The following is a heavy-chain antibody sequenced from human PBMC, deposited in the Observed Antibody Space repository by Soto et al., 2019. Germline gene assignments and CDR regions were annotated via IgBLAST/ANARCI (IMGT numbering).Heavy chain of an antibody. CDR2: INPSGGST. Sequence: QVQLVQSGAEVKKPGASVKVSCKASGYTFTSYYMHWVRLAPGQGLEWMGIINPSGGSTSYAQKFQGRVTMTRDTSTSTVYMELSSLRSEDTAVYYCARENGSYVLPDYWGQGTLVTVSS. J-gene: IGHJ4*02. CDR3: ARENGSYVLPDY. V-gene: IGHV1-46*01. D-gene: IGHD1-26*01. CDR1: GYTFTSYY.